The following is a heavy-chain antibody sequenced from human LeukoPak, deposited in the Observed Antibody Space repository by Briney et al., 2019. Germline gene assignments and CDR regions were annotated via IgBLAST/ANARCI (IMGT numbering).Heavy chain of an antibody. V-gene: IGHV3-23*01. J-gene: IGHJ4*02. CDR1: GFTFSSYA. CDR3: ATYRQVLLPFES. Sequence: GGSLRLSCAASGFTFSSYAMSWVRQAPGKGLEWVSAISASGGSTYYADPVKGRFTISRDNSKSTLSLQMNSLRAEDTAIYYCATYRQVLLPFESWGQGTLVTVSS. D-gene: IGHD2-8*02. CDR2: ISASGGST.